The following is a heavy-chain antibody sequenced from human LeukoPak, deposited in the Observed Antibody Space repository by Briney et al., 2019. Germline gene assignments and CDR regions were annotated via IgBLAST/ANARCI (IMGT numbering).Heavy chain of an antibody. Sequence: ASVKVSCKASGYTFTGYYMHWVRQAPGQGLEWMGWINPNSGGTNYAQKFQGRVTMTRDTSISTAYMELSRLRSDDTAVDYCARGGPEQLAPYNWFDPWGQGTLVTVSS. D-gene: IGHD6-6*01. CDR1: GYTFTGYY. CDR3: ARGGPEQLAPYNWFDP. CDR2: INPNSGGT. J-gene: IGHJ5*02. V-gene: IGHV1-2*02.